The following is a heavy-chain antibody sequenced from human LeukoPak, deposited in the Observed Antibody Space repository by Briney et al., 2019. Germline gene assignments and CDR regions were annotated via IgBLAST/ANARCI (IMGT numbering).Heavy chain of an antibody. V-gene: IGHV5-51*01. CDR2: IYPGDSGT. D-gene: IGHD3-10*01. Sequence: GESLKISCKGSGYSFANYWIGWVRQMPGKGLECMGIIYPGDSGTIYSPSFQGQVTISADKSSNTAYLQWSSLKTSDTAIYYCARAERSGTYPLDWFDPWGQGTLVTVSS. J-gene: IGHJ5*02. CDR1: GYSFANYW. CDR3: ARAERSGTYPLDWFDP.